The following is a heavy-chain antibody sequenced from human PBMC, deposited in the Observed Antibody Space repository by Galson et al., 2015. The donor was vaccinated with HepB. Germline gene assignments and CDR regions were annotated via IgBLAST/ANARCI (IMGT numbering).Heavy chain of an antibody. V-gene: IGHV3-30-3*01. CDR2: ISYDGSNK. D-gene: IGHD2-21*02. CDR3: ARVVTAIHYYYYGMDV. CDR1: GFTFSSYA. Sequence: SLRLSCAASGFTFSSYAVHWVRQAPGKGLDWVAVISYDGSNKYSADSVKGRFIISRDNSKNTLYLQMDSLKVEDTAVYYCARVVTAIHYYYYGMDVWGQGTTVTVSS. J-gene: IGHJ6*02.